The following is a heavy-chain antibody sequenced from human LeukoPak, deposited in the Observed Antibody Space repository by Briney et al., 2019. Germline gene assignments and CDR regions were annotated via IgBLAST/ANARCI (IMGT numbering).Heavy chain of an antibody. D-gene: IGHD3-10*01. Sequence: ASVEVSCKASGGTFSSYAISWVRQAPGQGLEWMGGIIPIFGTANYAQKFQGRVTITADESTSTAYMELSSLRSEDTAVYYCARGSYYGSGSYLYYGMDVWGKGTTVTVSS. V-gene: IGHV1-69*13. J-gene: IGHJ6*04. CDR1: GGTFSSYA. CDR3: ARGSYYGSGSYLYYGMDV. CDR2: IIPIFGTA.